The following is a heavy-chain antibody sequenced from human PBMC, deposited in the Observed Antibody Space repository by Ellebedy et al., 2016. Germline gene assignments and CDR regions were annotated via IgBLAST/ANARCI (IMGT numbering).Heavy chain of an antibody. D-gene: IGHD1-26*01. CDR1: GYTFTDYY. CDR2: INPNSGGT. CDR3: ARTLRSGSYLPYYYYGMDV. Sequence: ASVKVSXKASGYTFTDYYLHWVRQAPGQGLEWMGWINPNSGGTNYAQKFQGWVTMTRDTSISTAYMELSRLRSEDTAVYYCARTLRSGSYLPYYYYGMDVWGQGTTVTVSS. V-gene: IGHV1-2*04. J-gene: IGHJ6*02.